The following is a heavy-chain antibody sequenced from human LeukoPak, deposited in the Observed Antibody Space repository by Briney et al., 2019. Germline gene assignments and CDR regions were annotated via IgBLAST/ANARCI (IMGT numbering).Heavy chain of an antibody. V-gene: IGHV4-59*01. CDR3: ARNQSSDYGDYSWFDP. D-gene: IGHD4-17*01. CDR1: GGSFSGYY. J-gene: IGHJ5*02. Sequence: PSETLSLTCAVYGGSFSGYYWSWIRQPPGKGLEWIGYIYYSGSTNYNPSLKSRVTISVDTSKNQFSLKLSSVTAADTAVYYCARNQSSDYGDYSWFDPWGQATLVTVSS. CDR2: IYYSGST.